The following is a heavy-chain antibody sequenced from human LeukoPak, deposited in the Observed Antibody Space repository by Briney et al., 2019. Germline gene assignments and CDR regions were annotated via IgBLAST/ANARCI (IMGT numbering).Heavy chain of an antibody. CDR3: ARVIGIVGAIDY. Sequence: SETLSLTCTVSGGSISSYYWSWIRQPPGKGLEWIGSIYYSGSTYYNPSLKSRVTISVDTSKNQFSLKLSSVTAADTAVYYCARVIGIVGAIDYWGQGTLVTVSS. CDR1: GGSISSYY. CDR2: IYYSGST. D-gene: IGHD1-26*01. J-gene: IGHJ4*02. V-gene: IGHV4-39*07.